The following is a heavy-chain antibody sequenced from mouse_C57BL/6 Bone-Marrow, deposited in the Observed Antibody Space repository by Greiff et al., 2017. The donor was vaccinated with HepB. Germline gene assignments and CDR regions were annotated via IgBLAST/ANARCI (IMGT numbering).Heavy chain of an antibody. CDR2: ISYDGSN. D-gene: IGHD2-3*01. CDR3: AREWLLWYFDV. J-gene: IGHJ1*03. Sequence: EVKLMESGPGLVKPSQSLSLTCSVTGYSITSGYYWNWIRQFPGNKLEWMGYISYDGSNNYNPSLKNRISITRDTSKNQFFLKLNSVTTEDTATYYCAREWLLWYFDVWGTGTTVTVSS. CDR1: GYSITSGYY. V-gene: IGHV3-6*01.